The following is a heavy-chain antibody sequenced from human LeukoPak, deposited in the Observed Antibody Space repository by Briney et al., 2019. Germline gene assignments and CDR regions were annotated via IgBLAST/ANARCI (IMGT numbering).Heavy chain of an antibody. J-gene: IGHJ4*02. Sequence: PSETLSLTCTVSGGSISSYYWSWIRQPPGKGLEWIGYIYYSGSTNYNPSLKSRVTISVDTSKNQFSLKLSSVAAADTAVYYCARVEDTAMVLFDYWGQGTLGTVSS. D-gene: IGHD5-18*01. CDR1: GGSISSYY. CDR2: IYYSGST. CDR3: ARVEDTAMVLFDY. V-gene: IGHV4-59*01.